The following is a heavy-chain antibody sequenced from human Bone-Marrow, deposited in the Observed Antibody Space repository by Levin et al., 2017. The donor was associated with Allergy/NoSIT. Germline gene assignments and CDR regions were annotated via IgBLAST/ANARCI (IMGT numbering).Heavy chain of an antibody. CDR3: ARVFLEWQTDY. D-gene: IGHD3-3*01. Sequence: GGSLRLSCAASGFTFSSYGMHWVRQAPGKGLEWVAVIWYDGSNKYYADSVKGRFTISRDNSKNTLYLQMNSLRAEDTAVYYCARVFLEWQTDYWGQGTLVTVSS. V-gene: IGHV3-33*01. CDR2: IWYDGSNK. J-gene: IGHJ4*02. CDR1: GFTFSSYG.